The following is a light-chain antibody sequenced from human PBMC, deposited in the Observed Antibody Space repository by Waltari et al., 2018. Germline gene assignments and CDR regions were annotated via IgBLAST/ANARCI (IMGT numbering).Light chain of an antibody. CDR2: EVS. Sequence: QSALTQPASVSGSPGQSITIPCPGTSSDGGGYNYVSWYQQHPGKAPKLMIYEVSNRPSGVSNRFSGSKSGNTASLTISGLQAEDEADYYCSSYTSSSTVVFGGGTKLTVL. V-gene: IGLV2-14*01. J-gene: IGLJ2*01. CDR3: SSYTSSSTVV. CDR1: SSDGGGYNY.